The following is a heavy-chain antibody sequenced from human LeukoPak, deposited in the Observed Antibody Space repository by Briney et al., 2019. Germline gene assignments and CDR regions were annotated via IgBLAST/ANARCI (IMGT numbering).Heavy chain of an antibody. V-gene: IGHV4-39*07. CDR1: DDSVTSSSYY. J-gene: IGHJ4*02. Sequence: SETLSLTCSVSDDSVTSSSYYWGWIRQSPGRGLEWVGSIYSRGTTFYNPSLKSRVTMSVDTSKNQFSLKLSSVTAADTAVYYCARLMGIAVAGDFDYWGQGTLVTVSS. D-gene: IGHD6-19*01. CDR2: IYSRGTT. CDR3: ARLMGIAVAGDFDY.